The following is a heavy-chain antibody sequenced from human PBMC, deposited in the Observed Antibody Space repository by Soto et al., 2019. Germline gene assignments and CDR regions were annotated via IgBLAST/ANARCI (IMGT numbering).Heavy chain of an antibody. CDR3: ARGAVVVVAATNWFDP. CDR1: GGSFSGYY. CDR2: INHSGST. V-gene: IGHV4-34*01. J-gene: IGHJ5*02. Sequence: QVQLQQWGAGLLKPSETLSLTCAVYGGSFSGYYWSWIRQPPGKGLEWIGEINHSGSTNYNPSLKSRVTISVDTSKNQFSLKLSSVTAADTAVYYCARGAVVVVAATNWFDPGGQGTLVTVSS. D-gene: IGHD2-15*01.